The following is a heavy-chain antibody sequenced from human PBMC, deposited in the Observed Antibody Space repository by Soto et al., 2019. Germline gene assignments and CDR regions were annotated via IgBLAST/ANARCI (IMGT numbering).Heavy chain of an antibody. V-gene: IGHV4-39*01. CDR2: IYYSGST. J-gene: IGHJ6*02. CDR3: ARHGAGSGSYSGYYYGMDV. CDR1: GDSVSSSSYY. Sequence: PSETLSLTCTVSGDSVSSSSYYWGWIRQPPGKGLEWIGSIYYSGSTYYNPSLKSRVTISVDTSKNQFSLKLSSVTAADTAVYYCARHGAGSGSYSGYYYGMDVWGQGTTVTVSS. D-gene: IGHD3-10*01.